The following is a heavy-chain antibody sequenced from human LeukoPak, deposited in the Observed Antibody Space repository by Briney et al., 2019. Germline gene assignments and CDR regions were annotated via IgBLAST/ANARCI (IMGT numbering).Heavy chain of an antibody. CDR1: GFTVSSNY. Sequence: GGSLRLSCAASGFTVSSNYMSWVRQAPGKGLEWVSVIYSGGSTYYADSVKGRFTISRDNSKNTLYLQMNSLRAEDTAVYYCAKDKWIQLWLFDYWGQGTLVTVSS. V-gene: IGHV3-53*01. CDR2: IYSGGST. J-gene: IGHJ4*02. D-gene: IGHD5-18*01. CDR3: AKDKWIQLWLFDY.